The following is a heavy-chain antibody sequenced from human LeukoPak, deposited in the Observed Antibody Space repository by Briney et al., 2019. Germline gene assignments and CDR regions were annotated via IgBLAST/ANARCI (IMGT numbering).Heavy chain of an antibody. V-gene: IGHV3-21*01. CDR2: ISSSSSYI. D-gene: IGHD3-22*01. Sequence: GGSLRPSCAASGFTFSSYSMNWVRQAPGKGLEWVSSISSSSSYIYYADSVKGRFTISRDNSKNTLYLQMNSLRAEDTAVYYCARDPSVDLDSSGYSDYWGQGTLVTVSS. CDR3: ARDPSVDLDSSGYSDY. J-gene: IGHJ4*02. CDR1: GFTFSSYS.